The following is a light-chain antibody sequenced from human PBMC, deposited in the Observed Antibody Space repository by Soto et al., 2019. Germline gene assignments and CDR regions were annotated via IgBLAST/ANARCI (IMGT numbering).Light chain of an antibody. CDR3: SSYTSTSSPFV. V-gene: IGLV2-14*01. J-gene: IGLJ1*01. CDR1: SSDVGGYNY. CDR2: EVT. Sequence: QSVLTQTASVSGSPGQSITISCTGTSSDVGGYNYVSWYQHHPGKAPKLMIYEVTNRPSGVSNRFSGSKSGNTASLTISGLQAEDEADYYCSSYTSTSSPFVFGTGTKLTVL.